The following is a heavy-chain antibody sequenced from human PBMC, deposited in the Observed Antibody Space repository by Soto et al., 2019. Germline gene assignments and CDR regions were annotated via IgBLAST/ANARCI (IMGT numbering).Heavy chain of an antibody. V-gene: IGHV3-74*01. Sequence: GGSLRLSCAVSDLTFSNSWMHWVRQAPGKGLVWVSHINADGSSTSYADSVKGRFTISRDNAKNTLYLQMNSLTAEDTAVYYCARDRNYAMDVWGQGTTVTVSS. CDR1: DLTFSNSW. J-gene: IGHJ6*02. CDR3: ARDRNYAMDV. CDR2: INADGSST.